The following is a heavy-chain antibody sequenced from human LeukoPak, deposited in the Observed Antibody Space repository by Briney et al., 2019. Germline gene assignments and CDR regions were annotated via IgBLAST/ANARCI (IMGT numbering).Heavy chain of an antibody. CDR1: GFTFNSFG. V-gene: IGHV3-33*01. CDR2: IWYEGSNQ. D-gene: IGHD3-22*01. J-gene: IGHJ4*02. CDR3: ARDLRGGYYDSSGFFGGLDY. Sequence: PGGSLRLSCAASGFTFNSFGMYWVRQAPGKGLEWVAVIWYEGSNQYYADSVRGRFTISRDNSKDTLYLQMNSFRAEDTAVYYCARDLRGGYYDSSGFFGGLDYWGQGALVTVSS.